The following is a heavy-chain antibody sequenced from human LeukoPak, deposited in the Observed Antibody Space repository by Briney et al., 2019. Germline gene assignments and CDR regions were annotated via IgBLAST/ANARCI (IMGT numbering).Heavy chain of an antibody. CDR2: IIEDGNLK. Sequence: GGSLRLSCAASGFTFSAYWMTWVRQAPGKGLAWVANIIEDGNLKYYVDSVKGRFTISRDNTKNSLYLQMKSLRADDTAVYYCARVGKNGWDFDHWGQGTLVTVSS. CDR3: ARVGKNGWDFDH. D-gene: IGHD6-19*01. CDR1: GFTFSAYW. V-gene: IGHV3-7*01. J-gene: IGHJ4*02.